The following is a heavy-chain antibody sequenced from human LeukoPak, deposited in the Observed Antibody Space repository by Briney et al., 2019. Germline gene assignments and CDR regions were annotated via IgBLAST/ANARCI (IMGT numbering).Heavy chain of an antibody. CDR3: AREGVYSNGPFDY. Sequence: GGSLRLSCAASGFTVSSNYMSWVRQAPGKGLEWVAVISHDGNNKYNADSVKGRFTISRDNSKNTLYLQTNSLRAEDTAVYYCAREGVYSNGPFDYWGQGTRVTVSS. CDR1: GFTVSSNY. CDR2: ISHDGNNK. V-gene: IGHV3-30-3*01. D-gene: IGHD5-18*01. J-gene: IGHJ4*02.